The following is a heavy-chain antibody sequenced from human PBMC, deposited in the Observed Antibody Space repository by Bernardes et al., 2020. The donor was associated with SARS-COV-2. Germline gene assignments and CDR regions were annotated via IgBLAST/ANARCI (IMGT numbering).Heavy chain of an antibody. CDR2: ISWNSGSI. Sequence: GGSLRLSCAASGFTFDDYAMHWVRQAPGKGLEWVSGISWNSGSIGYADSVKGRFTISRDNAKNSLYLQMNSLRAEDTALYYCAKDMWGIAVAAFDYWGQGTLVTVSS. CDR1: GFTFDDYA. V-gene: IGHV3-9*01. J-gene: IGHJ4*02. CDR3: AKDMWGIAVAAFDY. D-gene: IGHD6-19*01.